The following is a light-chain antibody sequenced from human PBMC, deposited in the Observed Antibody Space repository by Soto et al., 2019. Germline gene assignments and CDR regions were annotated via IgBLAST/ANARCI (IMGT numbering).Light chain of an antibody. CDR1: QSVSSN. CDR3: QQYGTSPLT. V-gene: IGKV3-15*01. J-gene: IGKJ3*01. CDR2: GAS. Sequence: EIVMTQSPATLSVSPGERATLSCRASQSVSSNLAWYQQKPGQAPRLLIYGASTRATGIPARFSGSGSGTEFTLTISSLQSADFAVYYCQQYGTSPLTFGPGTRVD.